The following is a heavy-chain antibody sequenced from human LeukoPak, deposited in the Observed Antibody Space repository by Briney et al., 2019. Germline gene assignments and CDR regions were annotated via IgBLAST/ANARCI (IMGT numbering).Heavy chain of an antibody. CDR1: GGSFSGYY. Sequence: SETLSLTCAVYGGSFSGYYWSWIRQPPGKGLEWIGEINHSGSTNYNPSLRSRVTISVGTSKNQFSLKLSSVTAADTAVYYCARAHHYYYYGMDVWGQGTTVTVSS. J-gene: IGHJ6*02. CDR2: INHSGST. V-gene: IGHV4-34*01. CDR3: ARAHHYYYYGMDV.